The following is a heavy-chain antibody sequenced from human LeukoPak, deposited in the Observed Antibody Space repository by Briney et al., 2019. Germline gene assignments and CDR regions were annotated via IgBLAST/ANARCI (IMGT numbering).Heavy chain of an antibody. J-gene: IGHJ4*02. Sequence: SETLSLTCTVSGYSISSGYYWGWIRQPPGNGLEWIGSIYHSGSTYYNPSLKSRVTISVDTSKNQFSLKLSSVTAADTAVYYGARTQNPYDFWSGYYKGGYYFDYWAQGTLVTVSS. V-gene: IGHV4-38-2*02. CDR2: IYHSGST. CDR3: ARTQNPYDFWSGYYKGGYYFDY. CDR1: GYSISSGYY. D-gene: IGHD3-3*01.